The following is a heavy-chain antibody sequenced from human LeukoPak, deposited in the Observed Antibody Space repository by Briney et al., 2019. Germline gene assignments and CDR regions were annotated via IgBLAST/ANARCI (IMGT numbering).Heavy chain of an antibody. D-gene: IGHD6-19*01. V-gene: IGHV3-43*02. CDR2: ISGDAGST. CDR1: GFTFDDYG. J-gene: IGHJ4*02. CDR3: AKDRDSSGDY. Sequence: GGSLRLSCAASGFTFDDYGMHWVRQAPGKGLEWVSLISGDAGSTYYADSVKGRFTISRDNSKNFLYLQMNSLRTEDTALYYCAKDRDSSGDYWGQGTLVTVSS.